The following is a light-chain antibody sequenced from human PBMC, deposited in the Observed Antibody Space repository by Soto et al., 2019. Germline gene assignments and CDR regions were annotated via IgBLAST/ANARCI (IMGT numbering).Light chain of an antibody. J-gene: IGLJ2*01. CDR2: DTN. CDR1: TGPVTSGHW. V-gene: IGLV7-46*01. CDR3: LLFYGTTVV. Sequence: QTVVTQEPSLTVSPGGTVTLSCGSSTGPVTSGHWPYWFQQKPGQAPRTLIYDTNKKHSWTPARFLGSLLGDKAALTLSGAQPEDEAEYHCLLFYGTTVVFGGGTKLTVL.